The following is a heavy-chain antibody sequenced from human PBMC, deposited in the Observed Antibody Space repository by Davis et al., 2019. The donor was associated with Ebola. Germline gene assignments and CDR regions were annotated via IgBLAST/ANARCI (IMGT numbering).Heavy chain of an antibody. D-gene: IGHD3-3*01. CDR3: ATGSVSESYFDY. Sequence: ASVTVSRKASGYIFSTPGITSLRQAPGRGLEWLGWIRNYNGHTKYAKNLQGRVIMTTDTSTDTAYMELRSLGLDDTAVYYCATGSVSESYFDYWGQGTLVTVSS. J-gene: IGHJ4*02. CDR1: GYIFSTPG. CDR2: IRNYNGHT. V-gene: IGHV1-18*01.